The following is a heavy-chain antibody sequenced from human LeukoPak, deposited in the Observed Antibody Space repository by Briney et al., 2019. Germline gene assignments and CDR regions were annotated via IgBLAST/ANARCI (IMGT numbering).Heavy chain of an antibody. CDR2: VYHSGKT. J-gene: IGHJ4*02. CDR1: LYSTSSGSY. Sequence: SETPSLTCVVSLYSTSSGSYWAWIRQLPGRGLEWIGSVYHSGKTYSNPSLMSPVTISVDTSKNQFSLNLISVTAADTAVYYCARITGSGTNWLFDYWGQGTLVTVSS. CDR3: ARITGSGTNWLFDY. D-gene: IGHD1-1*01. V-gene: IGHV4-38-2*01.